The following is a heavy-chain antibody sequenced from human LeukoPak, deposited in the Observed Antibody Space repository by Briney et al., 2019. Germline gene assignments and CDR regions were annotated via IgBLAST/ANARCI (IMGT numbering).Heavy chain of an antibody. D-gene: IGHD1-7*01. CDR2: IYYSGST. V-gene: IGHV4-59*01. J-gene: IGHJ6*02. Sequence: SETLSLTCTVSGGSISSYYWSWIRQPPGKGLEWVGYIYYSGSTNYNPSLKSRVTISVDTSKNQFSLKLSSVTAADTAVYYCARETGTADYYYYGMDVWGQGTTVTVSS. CDR3: ARETGTADYYYYGMDV. CDR1: GGSISSYY.